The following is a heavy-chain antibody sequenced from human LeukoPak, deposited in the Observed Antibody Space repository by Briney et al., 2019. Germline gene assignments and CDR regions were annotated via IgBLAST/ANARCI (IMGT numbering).Heavy chain of an antibody. CDR2: IHGDGRTT. D-gene: IGHD2-8*01. J-gene: IGHJ4*02. CDR1: GFTFSSYW. CDR3: ARDNGENYHTAFDY. V-gene: IGHV3-74*01. Sequence: GGSLRLSCAASGFTFSSYWIHWVRQVPGKGLVWVARIHGDGRTTTYADSVKGRFTISRDNAKNTLYLQMNSLRAEDTAVYYCARDNGENYHTAFDYWGQGTLVTVSS.